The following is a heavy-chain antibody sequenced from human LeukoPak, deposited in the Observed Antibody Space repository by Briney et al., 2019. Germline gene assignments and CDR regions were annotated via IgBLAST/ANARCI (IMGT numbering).Heavy chain of an antibody. D-gene: IGHD2-2*01. CDR1: GFSFSSYA. CDR3: AKGGYCSSSSCYYGWFEP. V-gene: IGHV3-23*01. CDR2: TSAGGSST. Sequence: GGSLRLSCAASGFSFSSYAMHWVRQAPGKGLEWVSTTSAGGSSTYYADSVKGRFTISRDNSRNTFYLQMNSLRAEDTAAYYCAKGGYCSSSSCYYGWFEPWGQGTLVTVSS. J-gene: IGHJ5*02.